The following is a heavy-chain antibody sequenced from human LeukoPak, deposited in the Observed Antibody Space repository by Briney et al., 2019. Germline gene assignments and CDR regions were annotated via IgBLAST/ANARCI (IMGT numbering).Heavy chain of an antibody. CDR3: ARADSRRPYSRGWFDR. V-gene: IGHV4-59*01. CDR2: IYYSGST. Sequence: SQTLSLTCTVSGGSNSSYYWSWIRQPPGKGLEWIGYIYYSGSTNYNPSLKSRVTISVDSSKNQFSLKLSSVTAADTAVYYCARADSRRPYSRGWFDRWGQGTLVTVSS. D-gene: IGHD6-13*01. J-gene: IGHJ5*02. CDR1: GGSNSSYY.